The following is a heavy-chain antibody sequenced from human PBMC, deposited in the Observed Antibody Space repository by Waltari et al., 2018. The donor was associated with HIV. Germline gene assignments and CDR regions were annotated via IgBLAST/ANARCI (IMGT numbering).Heavy chain of an antibody. V-gene: IGHV3-23*01. CDR2: ISGSGGST. Sequence: EVQVLESGGALVQPGGSLRLSCAASGFTFSNYGMSWVRQAPGKGLEWVSTISGSGGSTYYAGSGKVRFTVSRDNSKNTLYLQMNSLRAEDTAVYFCVKEHQYSHSWYSYYGMDVWGQGTTVTVSS. CDR3: VKEHQYSHSWYSYYGMDV. CDR1: GFTFSNYG. J-gene: IGHJ6*02. D-gene: IGHD6-13*01.